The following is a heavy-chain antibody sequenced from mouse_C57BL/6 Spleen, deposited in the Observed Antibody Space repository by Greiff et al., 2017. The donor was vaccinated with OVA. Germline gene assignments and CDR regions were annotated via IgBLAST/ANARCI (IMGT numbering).Heavy chain of an antibody. J-gene: IGHJ2*01. D-gene: IGHD1-1*01. CDR2: IYPRSGNT. CDR1: GYTFTSYG. CDR3: ARGVTTVVGDYYFDY. V-gene: IGHV1-81*01. Sequence: QVQLQQSGAELARPGASVKLSCKASGYTFTSYGISWVKQRTGQGLEWIGEIYPRSGNTYYNEKFKGKATLTADKSSSTAYMERRSLTSEDSAVYFGARGVTTVVGDYYFDYWGQGTTLTVSS.